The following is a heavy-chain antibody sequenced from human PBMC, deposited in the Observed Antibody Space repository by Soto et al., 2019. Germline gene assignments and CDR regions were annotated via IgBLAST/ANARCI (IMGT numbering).Heavy chain of an antibody. Sequence: GASGKVCWEASCGTFGRYAISWVRQAPGQGLEWMGGIIPIFGTANYAQRFQGRVTITADESTSTAYMELSSLRSEDTAVYYCARFPRFWGGGTLVTVSS. D-gene: IGHD3-16*01. CDR2: IIPIFGTA. CDR1: CGTFGRYA. V-gene: IGHV1-69*13. CDR3: ARFPRF. J-gene: IGHJ4*02.